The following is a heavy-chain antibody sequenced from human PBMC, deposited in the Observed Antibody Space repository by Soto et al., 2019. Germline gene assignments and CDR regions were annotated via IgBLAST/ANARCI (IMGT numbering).Heavy chain of an antibody. CDR3: AKELWFGQRVFDF. CDR2: ISIKPNNYAT. D-gene: IGHD3-10*01. V-gene: IGHV3-73*02. Sequence: DAQVVESGGGLVQPGESLKLSCVGSGFTFHGSTMHWVRQASGKGLEWIGLISIKPNNYATVYAASVTGRFTISRDDSNNTAFLQMNSLRDEDTAVYYCAKELWFGQRVFDFWGQGTLVTVSS. CDR1: GFTFHGST. J-gene: IGHJ4*02.